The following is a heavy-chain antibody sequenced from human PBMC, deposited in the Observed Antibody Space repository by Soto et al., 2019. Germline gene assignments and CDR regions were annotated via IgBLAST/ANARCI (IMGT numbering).Heavy chain of an antibody. CDR1: GGSISSSSYY. V-gene: IGHV4-39*01. CDR2: IYYSGST. J-gene: IGHJ4*02. CDR3: ARHCGIAVDEDYFDY. D-gene: IGHD6-19*01. Sequence: PSDTLSLTCTVSGGSISSSSYYWGWIRQPPGKGLEWIGSIYYSGSTYYNPSLKSRVTISVDTSKNQFSLKLSSVTAADTAVYYCARHCGIAVDEDYFDYWGQGTLVTVSS.